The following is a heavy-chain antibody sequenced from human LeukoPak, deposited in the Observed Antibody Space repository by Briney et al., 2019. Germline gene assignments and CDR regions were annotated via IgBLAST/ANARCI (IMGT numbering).Heavy chain of an antibody. CDR1: GFIFSNYA. J-gene: IGHJ4*02. CDR2: ISYDGDNK. D-gene: IGHD2-21*01. V-gene: IGHV3-30-3*02. Sequence: PGGSLRLSCEGSGFIFSNYALHWVRQTPDTGLEGVAAISYDGDNKFYADSVKGRFTISRDNSKNTLYLQMNSLRAEDTAVYYCAKDSVAYCGGDCYSLFDYWGQGTLVTVSS. CDR3: AKDSVAYCGGDCYSLFDY.